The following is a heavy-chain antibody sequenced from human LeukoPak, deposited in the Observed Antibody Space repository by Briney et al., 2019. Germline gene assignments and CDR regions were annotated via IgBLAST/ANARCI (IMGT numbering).Heavy chain of an antibody. J-gene: IGHJ3*01. CDR1: GYTFTDYY. CDR3: ARDGVAGSSDAFDP. Sequence: GASVTVSCKASGYTFTDYYIHWVRQAPGQGLEWMTYIDPNSGGPHYAQKFQGRVTMTTDTSISTAYMELNWLTSDDTAVYYCARDGVAGSSDAFDPWGQGTMVTVSS. V-gene: IGHV1-2*02. CDR2: IDPNSGGP. D-gene: IGHD6-19*01.